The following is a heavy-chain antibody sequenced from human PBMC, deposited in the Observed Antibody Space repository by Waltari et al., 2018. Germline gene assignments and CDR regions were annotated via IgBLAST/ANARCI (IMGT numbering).Heavy chain of an antibody. Sequence: QLQLQESGPGLVNPSETLSLTCTVSGVSISPSRYSWGWIRQPPGKGLDWIGSLHYGGSSYFNPSLKSRVTISVDTSKNQFSLKLTSVTAADTAVYYCATLPIPLELWYFDLWGRGTLVTVSS. CDR3: ATLPIPLELWYFDL. J-gene: IGHJ2*01. CDR1: GVSISPSRYS. CDR2: LHYGGSS. V-gene: IGHV4-39*01. D-gene: IGHD1-7*01.